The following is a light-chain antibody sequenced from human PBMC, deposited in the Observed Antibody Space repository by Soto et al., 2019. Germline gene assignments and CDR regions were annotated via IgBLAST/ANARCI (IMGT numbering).Light chain of an antibody. V-gene: IGKV3-15*01. Sequence: EIVMTQSPATLSVSPGERATLSCRASQSVSSNLAWYQEKPGQAPRLLIYGASTRATGIPARFSGSGSGTEFNLTISRLQSEDFAVYECQQYDNWTRTCGQGTQVEIK. CDR1: QSVSSN. J-gene: IGKJ1*01. CDR3: QQYDNWTRT. CDR2: GAS.